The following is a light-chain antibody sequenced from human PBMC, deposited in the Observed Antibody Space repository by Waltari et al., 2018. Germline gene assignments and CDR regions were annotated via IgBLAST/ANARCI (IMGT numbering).Light chain of an antibody. CDR1: QGISNW. CDR2: ETS. V-gene: IGKV1-5*03. Sequence: DIQMTQSPSTLSASVGERVTITCRASQGISNWLAWYQQKPGKAPKLLMYETSRLESGVPSRFSGSGSGTEFTLAISSLQPEDSATYYCQQYKDYSPYTFGQGTKVEIK. J-gene: IGKJ2*01. CDR3: QQYKDYSPYT.